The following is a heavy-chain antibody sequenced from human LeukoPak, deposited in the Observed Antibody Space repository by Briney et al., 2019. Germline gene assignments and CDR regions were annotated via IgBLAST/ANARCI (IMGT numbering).Heavy chain of an antibody. V-gene: IGHV3-7*01. CDR1: GFTFSSHW. CDR2: INQSGSAN. J-gene: IGHJ4*02. CDR3: ARDDYGDYTDY. D-gene: IGHD4-17*01. Sequence: PGESLRLSCAASGFTFSSHWMSWVRQAPGKGLEWVANINQSGSANYNVDSVKGRFISSGTTAMSSLYLQMNSLRAEDTAVYYCARDDYGDYTDYWGQGTLVSV.